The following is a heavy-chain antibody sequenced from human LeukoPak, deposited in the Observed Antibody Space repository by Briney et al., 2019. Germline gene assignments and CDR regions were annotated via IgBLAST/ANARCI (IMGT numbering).Heavy chain of an antibody. J-gene: IGHJ3*02. CDR1: GGSFSGYY. V-gene: IGHV4-34*01. CDR3: ARQGWQWLVRAFDI. CDR2: INHSGST. D-gene: IGHD6-19*01. Sequence: PSETLSLTCAVYGGSFSGYYWSWIRQPPGKGLEWIGEINHSGSTNYNPSLKSRVTISVDTSKNQFSLKLSSVTAADTAVYYCARQGWQWLVRAFDIWGQGTMVTVSS.